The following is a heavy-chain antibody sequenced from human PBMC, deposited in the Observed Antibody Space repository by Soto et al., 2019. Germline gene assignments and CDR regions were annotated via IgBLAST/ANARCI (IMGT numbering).Heavy chain of an antibody. Sequence: GASVKVSCKASGGTFSSYAISWVRQAPGQGLEWMGGIIPIFGNTDYAQKFQGRVTMTADASISTAYMELSSLRSEDTAVYYCAISWYYFDYWGQGTLVTVSS. V-gene: IGHV1-69*13. CDR2: IIPIFGNT. J-gene: IGHJ4*02. CDR3: AISWYYFDY. CDR1: GGTFSSYA. D-gene: IGHD6-13*01.